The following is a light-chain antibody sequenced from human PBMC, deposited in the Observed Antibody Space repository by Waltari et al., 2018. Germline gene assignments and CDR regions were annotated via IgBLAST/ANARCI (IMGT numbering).Light chain of an antibody. V-gene: IGKV3-20*01. J-gene: IGKJ2*01. CDR3: QKYGSLYT. CDR1: QSVSSSY. CDR2: GAS. Sequence: EIVLTQSPGTLSLSPGERATLSCRASQSVSSSYLAWNQQKPGQAPRLLIYGASSRATGIPDRFSGRGSGTDFTLNISRLEPEDFAVYYCQKYGSLYTFGQGTKLEIK.